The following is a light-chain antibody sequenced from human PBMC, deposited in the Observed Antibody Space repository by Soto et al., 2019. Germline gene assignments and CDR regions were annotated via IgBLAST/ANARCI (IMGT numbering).Light chain of an antibody. V-gene: IGKV3-11*01. CDR1: QSVSSY. CDR3: QQRSNWLT. J-gene: IGKJ4*01. Sequence: EIVLTQSPATLSLSPGEIATLSCRASQSVSSYLAWYQQKPGQAPRLLIYDASNRAIGIPARFSGSGSGTDFTLTISSLEPEDFAVYYCQQRSNWLTFGGGTKVEVK. CDR2: DAS.